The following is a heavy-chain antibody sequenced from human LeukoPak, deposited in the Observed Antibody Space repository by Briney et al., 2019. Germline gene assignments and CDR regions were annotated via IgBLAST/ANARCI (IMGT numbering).Heavy chain of an antibody. CDR3: ASPAYCGGDCYSHAFDI. CDR2: IYYSGST. Sequence: SETPSLTCTVSGGSISSSSYYWGWIRQPPGKGLEWIGSIYYSGSTYYNPSLKSRVTISVDTSKNQFSLKLSSVTAADTAVYYCASPAYCGGDCYSHAFDIWGQGTMVTVSS. V-gene: IGHV4-39*01. CDR1: GGSISSSSYY. D-gene: IGHD2-21*01. J-gene: IGHJ3*02.